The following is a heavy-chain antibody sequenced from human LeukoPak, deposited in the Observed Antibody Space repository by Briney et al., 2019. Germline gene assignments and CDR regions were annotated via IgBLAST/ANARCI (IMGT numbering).Heavy chain of an antibody. D-gene: IGHD6-13*01. V-gene: IGHV3-74*01. CDR1: GFTFSSYW. CDR2: INTDGSST. Sequence: GGSLRLSCAASGFTFSSYWMHWVRQAPGKGLVWVSRINTDGSSTSYADSVKGRFTISRDNAKNTLYLQMNSLRAEDTAVYYCAKDLDGIAAAGTDGYGMDVWGQGTTVTVSS. CDR3: AKDLDGIAAAGTDGYGMDV. J-gene: IGHJ6*02.